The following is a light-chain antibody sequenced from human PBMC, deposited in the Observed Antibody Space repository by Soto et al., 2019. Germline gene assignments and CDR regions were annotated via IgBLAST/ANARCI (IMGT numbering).Light chain of an antibody. J-gene: IGLJ2*01. CDR1: SRDVGSYDL. V-gene: IGLV2-23*01. CDR2: EGD. Sequence: QSALTQPAAVSGSPGQSITISCTGTSRDVGSYDLVSWYQQHPGKAPKLMIYEGDKRPSGVSNRFSGSKSGNTASLTISGLQAADEADYYCSSYAGTSTPVVFGGGTKLTVL. CDR3: SSYAGTSTPVV.